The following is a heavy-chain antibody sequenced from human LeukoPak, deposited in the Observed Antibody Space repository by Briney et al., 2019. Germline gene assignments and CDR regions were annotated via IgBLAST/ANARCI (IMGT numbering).Heavy chain of an antibody. CDR3: ATRPREQQLVLYVPYFQH. J-gene: IGHJ1*01. CDR1: GFTFSSYE. V-gene: IGHV3-48*03. CDR2: ISSSGSTI. D-gene: IGHD6-13*01. Sequence: GGSLRLSCAASGFTFSSYEMNWVRQAPGKGLEWVSYISSSGSTIYYADSVKGRFTISRDNAKNSLHLQMNSLRAEDTAVYYCATRPREQQLVLYVPYFQHWGQGTLVTVSS.